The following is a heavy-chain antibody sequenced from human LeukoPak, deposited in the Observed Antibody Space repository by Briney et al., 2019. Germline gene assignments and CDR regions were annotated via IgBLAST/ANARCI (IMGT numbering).Heavy chain of an antibody. J-gene: IGHJ6*02. CDR1: GGSISSYY. Sequence: SETLSRTCTVSGGSISSYYWSWIRQPAGKGLEWIGRMYTSGSTNYNPSLKSRVTMSVDTSKNQFSLKLSSVTAADTAVYYCARDDGDYEGSYGMDVWGQGTTVTVSS. CDR2: MYTSGST. CDR3: ARDDGDYEGSYGMDV. D-gene: IGHD4-17*01. V-gene: IGHV4-4*07.